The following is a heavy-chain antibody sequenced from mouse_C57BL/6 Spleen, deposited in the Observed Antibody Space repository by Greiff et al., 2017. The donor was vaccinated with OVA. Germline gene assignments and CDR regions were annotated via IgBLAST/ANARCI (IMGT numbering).Heavy chain of an antibody. D-gene: IGHD1-1*01. J-gene: IGHJ2*01. CDR2: IYPGSGSP. CDR3: ARDYYGSSSYVDY. CDR1: GYTFTSYW. Sequence: QVQLQQPGAELVKPGASVKMSCKASGYTFTSYWITWVKQRPGQGLEWIGDIYPGSGSPNYNEKFKSKATLTVDTSSSTAYMQLSSLTSEDSAVYYCARDYYGSSSYVDYWGQGTTLTVSS. V-gene: IGHV1-55*01.